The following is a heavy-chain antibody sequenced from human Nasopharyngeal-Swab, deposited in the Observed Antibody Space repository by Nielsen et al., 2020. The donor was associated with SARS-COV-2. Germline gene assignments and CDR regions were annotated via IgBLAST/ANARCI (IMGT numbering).Heavy chain of an antibody. CDR3: AKGRYYYDTSGHLLFDY. CDR2: ISGIDGST. V-gene: IGHV3-23*01. J-gene: IGHJ4*02. CDR1: GFSFSSYD. Sequence: ETLSLTCAASGFSFSSYDMSWVRQAPGKGLEWVSGISGIDGSTYYADSVKGRFTISRDSSKNTLYLQMSSLRAEDTAVYYCAKGRYYYDTSGHLLFDYWGQGTLVTVSS. D-gene: IGHD3-22*01.